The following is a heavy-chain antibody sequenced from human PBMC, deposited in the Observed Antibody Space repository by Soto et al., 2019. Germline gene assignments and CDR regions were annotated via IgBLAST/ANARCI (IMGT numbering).Heavy chain of an antibody. CDR3: ARVLLNPPKLYYGMDV. CDR1: VFTFSSYG. V-gene: IGHV3-33*01. Sequence: PWWSLRLSCSASVFTFSSYGMHWFRQAPGKGLEWVAVIWYDGSNKYYADSVKGRFTISRDNSKNTLYLQMNSLGAEDTAVYYCARVLLNPPKLYYGMDVWGQGTTVTVSS. J-gene: IGHJ6*02. CDR2: IWYDGSNK.